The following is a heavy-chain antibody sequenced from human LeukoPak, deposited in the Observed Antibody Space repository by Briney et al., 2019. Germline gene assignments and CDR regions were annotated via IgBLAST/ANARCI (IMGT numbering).Heavy chain of an antibody. J-gene: IGHJ3*02. CDR3: ARAYCSSTSCYYPSAFDI. D-gene: IGHD2-2*01. V-gene: IGHV4-39*02. Sequence: PSETLSLTCTVSGVSISSSSYYWVWIRQPPGKGLEWIGCIYCRGGTYYNPSLKSRVTISGDKTKNHFYLKLSSVTAADTAVYYCARAYCSSTSCYYPSAFDIWGQGTMVTVSS. CDR1: GVSISSSSYY. CDR2: IYCRGGT.